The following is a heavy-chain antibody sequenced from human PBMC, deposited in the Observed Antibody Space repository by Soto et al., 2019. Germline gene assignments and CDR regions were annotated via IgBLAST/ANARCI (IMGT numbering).Heavy chain of an antibody. CDR3: AREVINILTGYCDFDY. V-gene: IGHV3-48*01. D-gene: IGHD3-9*01. Sequence: ESGGGLVQPGGSLRLSCAASGFTFSSYSMNWVRQAPGKGLEWVSYISSSSSTIYYADSVKGRFTISRDNAKNSLYLQMNSLRAEDTAVYYCAREVINILTGYCDFDYWGQGTLVTVSS. J-gene: IGHJ4*02. CDR2: ISSSSSTI. CDR1: GFTFSSYS.